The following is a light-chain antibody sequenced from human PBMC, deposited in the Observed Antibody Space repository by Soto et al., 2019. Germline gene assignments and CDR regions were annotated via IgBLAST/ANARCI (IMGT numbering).Light chain of an antibody. CDR3: LQYNNWQT. CDR2: RAS. J-gene: IGKJ1*01. Sequence: ETVMTQSPATLSVSPGERATLSCRASQSVSSDLAWYQQKPGQAPRLLIHRASTRASGIPDRFSGSGAGTEFTLTISSLHSEDFATYYCLQYNNWQTFGQGTKVEIK. CDR1: QSVSSD. V-gene: IGKV3-15*01.